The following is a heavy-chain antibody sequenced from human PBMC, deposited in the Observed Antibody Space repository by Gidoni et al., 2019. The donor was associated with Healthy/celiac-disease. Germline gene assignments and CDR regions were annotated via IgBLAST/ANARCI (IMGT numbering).Heavy chain of an antibody. Sequence: EVQLVESGGGLVQPGGSLRLSCAASGFTVSSNYMSWVRQAPGKGLEWVSAIYSGGSTYYADSVKGRFTISRDNSKNTLYLQMNSLRAEDTAVYYCASALRYQLLSPYYFDYWGQGTLVTVSS. CDR3: ASALRYQLLSPYYFDY. D-gene: IGHD2-2*01. V-gene: IGHV3-66*01. J-gene: IGHJ4*02. CDR1: GFTVSSNY. CDR2: IYSGGST.